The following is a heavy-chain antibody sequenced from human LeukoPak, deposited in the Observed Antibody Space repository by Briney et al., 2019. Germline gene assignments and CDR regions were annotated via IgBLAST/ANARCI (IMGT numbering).Heavy chain of an antibody. J-gene: IGHJ3*02. D-gene: IGHD1-26*01. CDR3: ARPHIVGATSAFDI. CDR1: GGSISSYY. CDR2: IYYSGST. Sequence: PSETLPLTCTVSGGSISSYYLSWIRQPPGKGLEWIGYIYYSGSTNYNPSLKSRVTISVDTSKNQFSLKLSSVTAADTAVYYCARPHIVGATSAFDIWGQGTMVTVSS. V-gene: IGHV4-59*01.